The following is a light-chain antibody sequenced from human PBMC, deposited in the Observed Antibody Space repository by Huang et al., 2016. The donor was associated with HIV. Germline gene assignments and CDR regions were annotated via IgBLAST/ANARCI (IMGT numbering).Light chain of an antibody. CDR2: GAS. CDR1: QSVTSNY. V-gene: IGKV3-20*01. CDR3: QQFGSSPPYS. Sequence: PGERATVSCRASQSVTSNYLAWYQQRPGQAPKLLIYGASTRATGIPDRFSGSGSGTDFTLTISRLAPDDFAVYYCQQFGSSPPYSFGQGTKLEIK. J-gene: IGKJ2*03.